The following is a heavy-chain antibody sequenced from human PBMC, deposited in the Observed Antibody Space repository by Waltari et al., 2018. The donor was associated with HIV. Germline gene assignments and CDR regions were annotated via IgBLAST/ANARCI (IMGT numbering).Heavy chain of an antibody. J-gene: IGHJ3*02. CDR2: ISSSSSNI. CDR3: AREVPGTAFDI. V-gene: IGHV3-48*01. CDR1: GFTFSSYS. Sequence: EVQLVESGGGLVQPGGSLRLSCAASGFTFSSYSMNWVRQAPGKGLEWVSYISSSSSNIYYADSVKGRFTISRDKAKNSLYLKMNSLRAEDTAVYYCAREVPGTAFDIWGQGTLVTVSS. D-gene: IGHD3-10*01.